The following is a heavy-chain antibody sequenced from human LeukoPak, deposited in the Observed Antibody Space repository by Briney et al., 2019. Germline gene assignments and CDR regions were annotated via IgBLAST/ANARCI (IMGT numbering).Heavy chain of an antibody. Sequence: GGSLRLSCAASGFTFSSYGMHWVRQAPGKGLEWVAVISYDGSNKYYADSVKGRFTISRDNSKNTLYLQMNSLRAEDTAVYYCAKVLQYSSSKIHYYYYYGMDVWGQGTTVTVSS. D-gene: IGHD6-19*01. CDR2: ISYDGSNK. CDR1: GFTFSSYG. V-gene: IGHV3-30*18. J-gene: IGHJ6*02. CDR3: AKVLQYSSSKIHYYYYYGMDV.